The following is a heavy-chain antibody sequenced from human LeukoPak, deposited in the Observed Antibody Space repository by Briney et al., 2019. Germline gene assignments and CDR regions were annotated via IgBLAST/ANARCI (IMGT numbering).Heavy chain of an antibody. Sequence: GGSLRLSCAASGFTFSGYGMHWVRQAPGKGLEWVAVISYDGSNKYYADSVKGRFTISRDNSKNTLYLQMNSLRAEDTAVYYCAKHSQWLGHFDYWGQGTLVTVSS. CDR2: ISYDGSNK. V-gene: IGHV3-30*18. J-gene: IGHJ4*02. CDR3: AKHSQWLGHFDY. D-gene: IGHD6-19*01. CDR1: GFTFSGYG.